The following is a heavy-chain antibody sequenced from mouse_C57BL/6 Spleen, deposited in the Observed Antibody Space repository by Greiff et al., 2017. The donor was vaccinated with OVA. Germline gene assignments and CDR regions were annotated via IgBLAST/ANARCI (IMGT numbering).Heavy chain of an antibody. J-gene: IGHJ2*01. D-gene: IGHD4-1*01. CDR2: IYPGDGDT. Sequence: VQVVESGPELVKPGASVKISCKASGYAFSSSWMNWVKQRPGKGLEWIGRIYPGDGDTNYNGKFKGKATLTADKSSSTAYMQLSSLTSEDSAVYFCARGDWDYYFDYWGQGTTLTVSS. CDR1: GYAFSSSW. CDR3: ARGDWDYYFDY. V-gene: IGHV1-82*01.